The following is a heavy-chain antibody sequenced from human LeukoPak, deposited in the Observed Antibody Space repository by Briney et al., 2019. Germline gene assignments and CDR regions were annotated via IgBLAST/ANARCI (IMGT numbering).Heavy chain of an antibody. CDR2: INSDGSST. D-gene: IGHD2-21*02. CDR3: ARVVRAGGDAFDI. Sequence: GGSLRLSCAASGFTFSSYWMHWVRQAPGKGLVWVSRINSDGSSTSYADSVKGRFTISRDNAKNTLYLQMNSLRAEDTAVYYCARVVRAGGDAFDIWGQGTMVTVSS. CDR1: GFTFSSYW. J-gene: IGHJ3*02. V-gene: IGHV3-74*01.